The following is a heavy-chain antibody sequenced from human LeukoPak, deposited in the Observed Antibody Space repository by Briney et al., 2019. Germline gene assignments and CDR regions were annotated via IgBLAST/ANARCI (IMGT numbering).Heavy chain of an antibody. Sequence: GASVKVSCKASGYTFTSYGISWVRQAPGQGLEWMGWISGYNENTNYAQKFQGRLTMTTDTSTSTAYMELRSLRSDDTAVYYCARAPGNLGIYHYGVDVWGQGTTVTVSS. CDR2: ISGYNENT. CDR3: ARAPGNLGIYHYGVDV. V-gene: IGHV1-18*01. D-gene: IGHD7-27*01. J-gene: IGHJ6*02. CDR1: GYTFTSYG.